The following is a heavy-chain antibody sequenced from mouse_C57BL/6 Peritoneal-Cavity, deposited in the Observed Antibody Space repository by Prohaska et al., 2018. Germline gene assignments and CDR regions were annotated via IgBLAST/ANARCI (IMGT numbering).Heavy chain of an antibody. J-gene: IGHJ1*03. V-gene: IGHV8-8*01. CDR1: GFSLSTFGMG. Sequence: QVTLKESGPGILQPSQTLSLTCSFSGFSLSTFGMGVGWIRQPSGKGLEWLAHIWWDDDKYYNPALKSRLTISKDTSENQVFLKIANVDTADTATYYCARIAFYYYYSSYWYFDVWGTGTTVTVSS. CDR2: IWWDDDK. CDR3: ARIAFYYYYSSYWYFDV. D-gene: IGHD1-1*01.